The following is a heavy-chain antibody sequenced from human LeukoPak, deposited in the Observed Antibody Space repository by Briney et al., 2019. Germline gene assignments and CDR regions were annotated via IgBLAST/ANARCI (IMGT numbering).Heavy chain of an antibody. CDR3: ARALSLAIVGAANDAFDI. D-gene: IGHD1-26*01. J-gene: IGHJ3*02. CDR1: GFTFDDYG. V-gene: IGHV3-20*04. CDR2: SNWNGGST. Sequence: PGGSLRLSCAASGFTFDDYGMSWVRQAPGKGREWVSGSNWNGGSTGYADSVKGRFTISRDNAKNSLYLQMNSLRAEDTALYYCARALSLAIVGAANDAFDIWGQGTMVTVSS.